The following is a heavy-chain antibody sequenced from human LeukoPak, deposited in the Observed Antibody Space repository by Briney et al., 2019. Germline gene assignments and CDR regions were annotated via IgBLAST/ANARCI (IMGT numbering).Heavy chain of an antibody. V-gene: IGHV5-51*01. CDR1: GYSFTSHW. Sequence: GESLKISCKGSGYSFTSHWIGWVRQMPGKDLEFMGIIYPGDFDSRYSPSFQGQVTISADKSISTAYLQWSSLKASDTAMYYCARGCSGGSCQRDFAYWGQGTLVTVSS. CDR3: ARGCSGGSCQRDFAY. D-gene: IGHD2-15*01. J-gene: IGHJ4*02. CDR2: IYPGDFDS.